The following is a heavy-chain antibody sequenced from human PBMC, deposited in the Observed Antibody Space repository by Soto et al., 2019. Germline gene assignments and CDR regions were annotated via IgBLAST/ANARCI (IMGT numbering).Heavy chain of an antibody. Sequence: GGSLRLSCAASGFTFSSYSMNWVRQAPGKGLEWVSSISSSSSYIYYADSVKGRFTISRDNAKTSLYLQMNSLRAEDTAVYYCACYDILTGYCLWGQGTLVTVSS. CDR2: ISSSSSYI. V-gene: IGHV3-21*01. D-gene: IGHD3-9*01. CDR3: ACYDILTGYCL. J-gene: IGHJ4*02. CDR1: GFTFSSYS.